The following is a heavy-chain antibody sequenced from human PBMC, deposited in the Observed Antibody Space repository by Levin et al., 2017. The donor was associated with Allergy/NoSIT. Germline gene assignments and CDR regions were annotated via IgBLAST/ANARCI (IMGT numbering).Heavy chain of an antibody. CDR1: GYRFSSYW. D-gene: IGHD6-6*01. CDR3: ARHGDSNSSPLDY. V-gene: IGHV5-51*01. Sequence: GGSLRLSCKGSGYRFSSYWIGWVRQMPGKGLEWMGIIYPGDSDTRYSPSFQGQVTISADKSISTAYLQCSSLKASDTAMYYCARHGDSNSSPLDYWGQGTLVTVSS. J-gene: IGHJ4*02. CDR2: IYPGDSDT.